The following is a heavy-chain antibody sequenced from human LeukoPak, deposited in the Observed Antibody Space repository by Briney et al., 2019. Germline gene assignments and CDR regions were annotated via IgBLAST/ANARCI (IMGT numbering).Heavy chain of an antibody. CDR1: GYTFTGYY. CDR3: ARGGLGYYDSSGYSL. J-gene: IGHJ4*02. D-gene: IGHD3-22*01. Sequence: GASVKVSCKASGYTFTGYYMHWVRQAPGKGLEWMGWINPNSGGTNYAQKFQGRVTMTRDTSISTAYMELSRLRSDDTAVYYCARGGLGYYDSSGYSLWGQGTLVTVSS. CDR2: INPNSGGT. V-gene: IGHV1-2*02.